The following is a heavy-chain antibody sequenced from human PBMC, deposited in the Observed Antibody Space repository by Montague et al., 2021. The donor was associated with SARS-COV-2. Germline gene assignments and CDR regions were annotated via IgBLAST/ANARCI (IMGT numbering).Heavy chain of an antibody. D-gene: IGHD2-2*02. CDR1: GGSISSSSYY. Sequence: SETLSLTCTVTGGSISSSSYYWGWIRQAPGKGLAWIGSIYYSGSTYYNPSLKSRVTISVETSKNKFSLKLSSVTAADTAVYYCARDPSRQPLLYPIGDYYYGMDVWGQGTTVTVSS. CDR2: IYYSGST. CDR3: ARDPSRQPLLYPIGDYYYGMDV. V-gene: IGHV4-39*07. J-gene: IGHJ6*02.